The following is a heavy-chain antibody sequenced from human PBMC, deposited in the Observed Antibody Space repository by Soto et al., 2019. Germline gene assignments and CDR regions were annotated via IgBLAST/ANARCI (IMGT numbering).Heavy chain of an antibody. Sequence: PGGSRRLHYAASGCTFSSYDMNWVRQAPGKGLEWVSAISGSGDSTFYADSVRGRFTLSRDISKNTVYLQMNSLRADDTAVYYCAKDGPVPGFDDYWGQGTLVTVSS. V-gene: IGHV3-23*01. CDR1: GCTFSSYD. CDR3: AKDGPVPGFDDY. CDR2: ISGSGDST. J-gene: IGHJ4*02.